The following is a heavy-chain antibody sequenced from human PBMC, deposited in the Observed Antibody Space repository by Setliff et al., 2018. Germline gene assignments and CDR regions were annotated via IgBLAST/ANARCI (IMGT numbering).Heavy chain of an antibody. CDR3: ARDSYTAMVADAFDI. CDR2: INAGNGNT. J-gene: IGHJ3*02. V-gene: IGHV1-3*01. Sequence: ASVKVSCKASGYTFTSYAMHWVRQAPGQRLEWTGWINAGNGNTKYSQKFQGRVTITRDTSASTAYMELSNLRSEDTAVYYCARDSYTAMVADAFDIWGQGTMVT. CDR1: GYTFTSYA. D-gene: IGHD5-18*01.